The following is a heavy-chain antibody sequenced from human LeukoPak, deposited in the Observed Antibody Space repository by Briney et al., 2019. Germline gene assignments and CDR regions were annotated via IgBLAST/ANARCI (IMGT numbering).Heavy chain of an antibody. CDR1: NGSFSTYY. Sequence: PSETLSLPCSVSNGSFSTYYWGWIRQPPGKRLEGIGYIFSSESSNTNYNPSLNGRVTISVDTSKNQFSLTLNSVTAADTAVYYCARAGDGYYYYYYMDVWGKGTTVTVSS. CDR3: ARAGDGYYYYYYMDV. D-gene: IGHD5-24*01. CDR2: IFSSESSNT. V-gene: IGHV4-59*08. J-gene: IGHJ6*03.